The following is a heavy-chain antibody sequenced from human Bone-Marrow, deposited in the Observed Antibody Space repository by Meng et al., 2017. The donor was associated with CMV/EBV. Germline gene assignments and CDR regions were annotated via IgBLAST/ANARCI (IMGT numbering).Heavy chain of an antibody. J-gene: IGHJ4*02. Sequence: GESLKISCAASGFPLNAYTFHWVRQAPGKGLEWVTVISYDEVDKYYADSVKGRFTISRDNSKNTLYLQMNNLTAEDTALYYCARDAATVGTHPPDYWGQGTLVTVSS. CDR3: ARDAATVGTHPPDY. CDR2: ISYDEVDK. D-gene: IGHD4-23*01. CDR1: GFPLNAYT. V-gene: IGHV3-30*04.